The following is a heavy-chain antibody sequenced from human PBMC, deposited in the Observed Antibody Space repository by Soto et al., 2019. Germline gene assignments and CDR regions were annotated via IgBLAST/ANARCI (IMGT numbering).Heavy chain of an antibody. CDR1: GYIFTTYY. V-gene: IGHV1-46*03. Sequence: ASVKVSCKSSGYIFTTYYIHWVRQAPGQGLEWMGMINPSGGSANCAQKFQGRVTMTRDTSTSTVYMELSSLRSEDTAVYYCAREQQLVLSPHFDYWGQGTLVTVSS. J-gene: IGHJ4*02. CDR3: AREQQLVLSPHFDY. CDR2: INPSGGSA. D-gene: IGHD6-13*01.